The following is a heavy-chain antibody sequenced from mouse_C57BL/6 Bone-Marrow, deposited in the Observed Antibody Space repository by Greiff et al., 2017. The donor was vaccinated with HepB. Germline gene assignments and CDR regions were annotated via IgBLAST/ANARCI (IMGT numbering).Heavy chain of an antibody. V-gene: IGHV1-15*01. CDR1: GYTFTDYE. J-gene: IGHJ4*01. D-gene: IGHD2-3*01. CDR3: TRGYDGYYVGGYYAMDY. CDR2: IDPETGGT. Sequence: VKLVESGAELVRPGASVTLSCKASGYTFTDYEMHWVKQTPVHGLEWIGAIDPETGGTAYNQKFKGKAILTADKSSSTAYMELRSLTSEDSAVYYCTRGYDGYYVGGYYAMDYWGQGTSVTVSS.